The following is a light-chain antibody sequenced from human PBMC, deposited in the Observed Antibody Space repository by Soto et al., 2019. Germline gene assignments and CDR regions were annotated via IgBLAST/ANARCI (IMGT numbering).Light chain of an antibody. CDR1: SSDVGGYKY. CDR2: EVS. CDR3: NSYTSTYTGV. J-gene: IGLJ1*01. V-gene: IGLV2-14*01. Sequence: QSALTQPASVSGSPGQSITISCAGTSSDVGGYKYVSWYQQHPGKAPKLMIYEVSNRPSGVSNRFSGSNSGNTASLTISGLQAEDEADYYCNSYTSTYTGVFGTGTKVPVL.